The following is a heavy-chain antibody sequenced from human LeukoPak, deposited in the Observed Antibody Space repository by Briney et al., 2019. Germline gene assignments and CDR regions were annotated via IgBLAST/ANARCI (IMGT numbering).Heavy chain of an antibody. CDR3: LRGDTFRGFDI. D-gene: IGHD5-18*01. V-gene: IGHV3-74*03. J-gene: IGHJ3*02. Sequence: GGSLRLSCTSSELSFTSQWMHWVRQAPGKGLEWVSRINTDGRSITYADSVKGRFTISRYDAKNTLYLYMNTLRAEDTAVYFCLRGDTFRGFDIWGQGTTVIVSS. CDR1: ELSFTSQW. CDR2: INTDGRSI.